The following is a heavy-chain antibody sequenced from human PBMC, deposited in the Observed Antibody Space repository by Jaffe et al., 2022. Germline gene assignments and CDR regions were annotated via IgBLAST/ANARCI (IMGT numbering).Heavy chain of an antibody. V-gene: IGHV3-48*03. CDR2: ISSTSRSI. CDR1: GFTFSRYE. J-gene: IGHJ3*02. CDR3: ARVKDSSGWDTNDAFDI. Sequence: EVQLVESGGGLVQPGGSLRLSCAASGFTFSRYEMNWVRQAPGRGLEWVSYISSTSRSIYYPDSVKGRFTISRDNAKNSLYLQMNRLRAEDTAVYYCARVKDSSGWDTNDAFDIWGQGTVVTVSS. D-gene: IGHD6-19*01.